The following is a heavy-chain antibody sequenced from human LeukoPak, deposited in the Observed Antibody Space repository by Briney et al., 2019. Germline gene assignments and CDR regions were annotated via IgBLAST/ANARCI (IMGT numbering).Heavy chain of an antibody. CDR2: ISYDGSNE. D-gene: IGHD6-19*01. J-gene: IGHJ6*03. CDR1: GFTFSSYV. V-gene: IGHV3-30*04. CDR3: AKADGGQWPSSYYYYYMDV. Sequence: GRSLRLSCAASGFTFSSYVMHWVRQAPGKGLEWVAIISYDGSNEYYADSVKGRFTISRDNSKNTLYLQMNSLRAEDTAVYYCAKADGGQWPSSYYYYYMDVWGKGTTVTVSS.